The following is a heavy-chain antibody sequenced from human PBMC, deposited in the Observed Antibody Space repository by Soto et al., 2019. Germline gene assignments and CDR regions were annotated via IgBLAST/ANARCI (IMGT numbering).Heavy chain of an antibody. D-gene: IGHD3-22*01. CDR1: GYSFAGYW. CDR2: IYPGDSDT. Sequence: GESLKISCKGSGYSFAGYWIGWVRQMPGKGLEWMGIIYPGDSDTRYSPSFQGQVTITVDKSINTAYLQWSRLKASDAAMYYCARQRLWGTSGYYYFENWGQGTLVTVSS. J-gene: IGHJ4*02. V-gene: IGHV5-51*01. CDR3: ARQRLWGTSGYYYFEN.